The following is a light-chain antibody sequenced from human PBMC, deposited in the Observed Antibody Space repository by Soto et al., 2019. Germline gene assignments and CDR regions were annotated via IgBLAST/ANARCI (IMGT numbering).Light chain of an antibody. CDR3: QQSYSTPRT. Sequence: DIQMTQSPSSLSASVGDRVTITCRASQSISSYLNWYQQSPGKAPKLLIYAASSLQSGVPSRFSGSGSGTDFTLTISSLQPEDFATYYCQQSYSTPRTFGQGTRWIS. V-gene: IGKV1-39*01. J-gene: IGKJ1*01. CDR2: AAS. CDR1: QSISSY.